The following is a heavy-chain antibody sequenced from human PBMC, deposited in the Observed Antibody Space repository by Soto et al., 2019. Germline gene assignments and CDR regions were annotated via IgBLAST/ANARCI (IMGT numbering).Heavy chain of an antibody. V-gene: IGHV4-4*02. Sequence: SETLSLTSAVYGDSISSDKWWSWVGQPPGKGLEWIGEIHHSGNSNYNPNLKSRVIISVDKSKNQFSLKLSSVTDADTAVYYCARGERQQQRDYWGQGTLVTVS. CDR1: GDSISSDKW. CDR2: IHHSGNS. J-gene: IGHJ4*02. CDR3: ARGERQQQRDY. D-gene: IGHD6-13*01.